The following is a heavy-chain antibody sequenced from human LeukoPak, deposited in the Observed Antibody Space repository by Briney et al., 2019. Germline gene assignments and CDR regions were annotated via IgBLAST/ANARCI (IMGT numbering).Heavy chain of an antibody. CDR3: AKRLLGYADSSPIDY. Sequence: GGSLRLSCAASGLTFSSSAMSWVRQAPGKGLEWVSAISNNGGYTYYADSVQGRFTISRDNSKSTLCLQMNSLRAEDTAVYYCAKRLLGYADSSPIDYWGQGTLVTVSS. D-gene: IGHD4-17*01. CDR2: ISNNGGYT. V-gene: IGHV3-23*01. J-gene: IGHJ4*02. CDR1: GLTFSSSA.